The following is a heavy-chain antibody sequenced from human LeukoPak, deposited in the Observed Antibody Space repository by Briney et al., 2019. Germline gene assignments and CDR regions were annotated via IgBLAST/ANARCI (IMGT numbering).Heavy chain of an antibody. V-gene: IGHV4-59*01. CDR3: ARSGTAVAGTWYFDY. D-gene: IGHD6-19*01. J-gene: IGHJ4*02. CDR2: IYYREST. CDR1: DGSINSYY. Sequence: TSETLSLTCTVSDGSINSYYWSWIRQPPGKGLGWIGYIYYRESTNYNPSLKSRVTISLDTSKNQFSLRLSSVTAADTAVYYCARSGTAVAGTWYFDYWGQGTLVTVSS.